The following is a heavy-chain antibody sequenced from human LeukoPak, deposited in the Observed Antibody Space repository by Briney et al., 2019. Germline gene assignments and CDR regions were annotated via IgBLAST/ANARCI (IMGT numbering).Heavy chain of an antibody. V-gene: IGHV3-53*04. Sequence: HPGGSLRLSCAASGFTFSNYWMSWVRQAPGKGLEWVSVIYSGGSTYYADSVKGRFTISRHNSKNTLYLQMNSLRAEDTAVYYCARQLGYCSGGSCQHWFDPWGQGTLVTVSS. D-gene: IGHD2-15*01. J-gene: IGHJ5*02. CDR2: IYSGGST. CDR1: GFTFSNYW. CDR3: ARQLGYCSGGSCQHWFDP.